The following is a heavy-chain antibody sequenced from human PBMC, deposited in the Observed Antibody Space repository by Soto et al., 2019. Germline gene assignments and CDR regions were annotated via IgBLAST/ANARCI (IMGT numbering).Heavy chain of an antibody. CDR3: AKAMSSWYYYYYGMDV. CDR2: ISDSGDST. J-gene: IGHJ6*02. CDR1: GFTFSTYA. V-gene: IGHV3-23*01. D-gene: IGHD6-13*01. Sequence: EVQLLESGGGLVQPGGSLRLSCAASGFTFSTYAMSWVRQAPGKGLEWVSAISDSGDSTYYADYVKGRFTVSRDNSKNTLYLQMNSLRAADTAVYYCAKAMSSWYYYYYGMDVWGQGTTVTVSS.